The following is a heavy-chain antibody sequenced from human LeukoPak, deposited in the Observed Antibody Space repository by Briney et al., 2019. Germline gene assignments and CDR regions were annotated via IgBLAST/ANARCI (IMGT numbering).Heavy chain of an antibody. J-gene: IGHJ4*02. V-gene: IGHV3-23*01. CDR1: GFTFSSYA. CDR2: ISCSGGST. D-gene: IGHD3-22*01. CDR3: AKALDDSSGPSFSLYY. Sequence: GGSLRRSCAASGFTFSSYAMSWVRQAPGKGLEWVSAISCSGGSTYYADSVKGRFTISGDNSKNTLYLQMNSLRAEDTAVYYCAKALDDSSGPSFSLYYWGQGTLVTVSS.